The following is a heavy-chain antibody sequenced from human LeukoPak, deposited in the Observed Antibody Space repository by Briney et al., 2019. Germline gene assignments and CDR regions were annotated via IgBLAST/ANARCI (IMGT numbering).Heavy chain of an antibody. D-gene: IGHD3-16*01. J-gene: IGHJ4*02. CDR2: IYSGGST. V-gene: IGHV3-53*01. Sequence: GGSLRLSCVASGFTVSSYYVSWVRQAPGKGLEWVSVIYSGGSTYYAGSVEGRFTVSRDNSKNTLHLEMKSLRADDTAVYYCARDLHPRLTGYFDYWGQGTVVTVSS. CDR1: GFTVSSYY. CDR3: ARDLHPRLTGYFDY.